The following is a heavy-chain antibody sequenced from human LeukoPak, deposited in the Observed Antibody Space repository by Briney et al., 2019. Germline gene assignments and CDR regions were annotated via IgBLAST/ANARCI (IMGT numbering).Heavy chain of an antibody. CDR3: AGHDLTNIVVVPAAVNWFDP. Sequence: KPSETLSLTCTVSGGSISSSSYYWGWIRQPPGKGLEWIGSICCSGSTYYNPSLKSRVTISVDTSKNQFSLKLSSVTAADTAVYYCAGHDLTNIVVVPAAVNWFDPWGQGTLVTVSS. D-gene: IGHD2-2*01. V-gene: IGHV4-39*01. J-gene: IGHJ5*02. CDR2: ICCSGST. CDR1: GGSISSSSYY.